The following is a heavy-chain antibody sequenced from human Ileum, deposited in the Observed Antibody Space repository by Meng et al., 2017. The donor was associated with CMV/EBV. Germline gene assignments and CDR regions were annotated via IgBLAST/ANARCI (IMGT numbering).Heavy chain of an antibody. Sequence: GHVGQSGAEVRKPGASVEVLCHTSGYTFTDYYIHWVRQAPGQGLEWMGWINPKRGDTDFAQKFQGRVTLTRDTSINTVYMDLSSLRPDDTAVYYCARINIGSGGRWLDPWGQGTLVTVSS. CDR3: ARINIGSGGRWLDP. J-gene: IGHJ5*02. V-gene: IGHV1-2*02. D-gene: IGHD2/OR15-2a*01. CDR1: GYTFTDYY. CDR2: INPKRGDT.